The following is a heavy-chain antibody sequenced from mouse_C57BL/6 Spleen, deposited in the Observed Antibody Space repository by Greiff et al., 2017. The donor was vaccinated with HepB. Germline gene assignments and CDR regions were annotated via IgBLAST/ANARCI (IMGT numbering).Heavy chain of an antibody. Sequence: EVKLMESGPGLVKPSQSLSLTCSVTGYSITSGYYWNWIRQFPGNKLEWLGYISYDGSNNYNPSLNNRISITRDTAKNQFFLKLNSVTTEDTATYYCARGYYGSSEGWFAYWGQGTLVTVSA. V-gene: IGHV3-6*01. CDR2: ISYDGSN. D-gene: IGHD1-1*01. CDR1: GYSITSGYY. J-gene: IGHJ3*01. CDR3: ARGYYGSSEGWFAY.